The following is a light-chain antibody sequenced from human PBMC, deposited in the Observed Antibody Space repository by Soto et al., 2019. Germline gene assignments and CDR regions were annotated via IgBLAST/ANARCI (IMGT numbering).Light chain of an antibody. Sequence: EIVLTQSPATLSLSPGERAPLSCRARQSVSSYLAWYQQKPGQAPRLLIYDASNRATGIPARFSGSGSGTDFTLTISSLEPEDFAVYYCQQYNNWPPITFGQGTRLENK. CDR2: DAS. CDR3: QQYNNWPPIT. CDR1: QSVSSY. J-gene: IGKJ5*01. V-gene: IGKV3-11*01.